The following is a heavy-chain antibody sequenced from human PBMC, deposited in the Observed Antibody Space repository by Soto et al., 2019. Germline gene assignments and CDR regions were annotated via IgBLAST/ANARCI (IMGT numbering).Heavy chain of an antibody. V-gene: IGHV4-59*08. Sequence: PSDTLSLTCTVSGGSISTNYWSWIRQPPGEGMEWIGYIYYSGSTNYNPSLKSRVTISVDTSKNQFSLKLSSVTAADTAVYYCASTVVTATDYFDYWGQGTLVTVSS. J-gene: IGHJ4*02. CDR2: IYYSGST. D-gene: IGHD2-21*02. CDR1: GGSISTNY. CDR3: ASTVVTATDYFDY.